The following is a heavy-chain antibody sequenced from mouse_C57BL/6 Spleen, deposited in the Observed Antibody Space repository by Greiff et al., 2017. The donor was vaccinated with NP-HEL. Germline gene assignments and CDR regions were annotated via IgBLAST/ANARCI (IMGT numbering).Heavy chain of an antibody. CDR3: AREDGYYFDY. J-gene: IGHJ2*01. CDR2: IYPGGGYT. D-gene: IGHD2-3*01. Sequence: QVQLKQSGAELVRPGPSVKMSCKASGYTFTNYWIGWAKQRPGHGLEWIGDIYPGGGYTNYNEKFKGKATLTADKSSSTAYMQFSSLTSEDSAIYYCAREDGYYFDYWGQGTTLTVSS. CDR1: GYTFTNYW. V-gene: IGHV1-63*01.